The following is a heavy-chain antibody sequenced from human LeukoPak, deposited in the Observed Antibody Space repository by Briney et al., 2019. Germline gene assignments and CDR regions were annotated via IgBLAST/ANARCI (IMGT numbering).Heavy chain of an antibody. V-gene: IGHV5-51*01. J-gene: IGHJ4*02. Sequence: GESLKISCKGSGYSFTSYWLGWVRQMPGKGLEWMGIIFPGDSDTRYSPSFQGQVTISADKSISTAYLQWSSLKASDTAIYYCARPRDSSSFGPFDYWGQGTLVTVSS. D-gene: IGHD6-6*01. CDR2: IFPGDSDT. CDR1: GYSFTSYW. CDR3: ARPRDSSSFGPFDY.